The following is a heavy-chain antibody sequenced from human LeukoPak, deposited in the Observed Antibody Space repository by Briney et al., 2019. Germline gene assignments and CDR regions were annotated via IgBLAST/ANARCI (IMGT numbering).Heavy chain of an antibody. J-gene: IGHJ4*02. D-gene: IGHD3-22*01. CDR3: ARDQGYYDSSGYYTKD. CDR1: GFTFSSYA. Sequence: GGSLRLSCAASGFTFSSYAMHWVRQAPGKGLEWVAVISYDGSNKYYADSVKVRFTISRDTSKNTLYLQMNSLRAEDTAVYYCARDQGYYDSSGYYTKDWGQGTLVTVSS. V-gene: IGHV3-30-3*01. CDR2: ISYDGSNK.